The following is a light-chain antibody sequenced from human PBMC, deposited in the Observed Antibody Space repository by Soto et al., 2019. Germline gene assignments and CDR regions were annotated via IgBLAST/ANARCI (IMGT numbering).Light chain of an antibody. V-gene: IGKV1-39*01. CDR1: QSISSY. CDR2: AAS. CDR3: QQSYSIPPT. Sequence: DIPMTQSPSSLSASVGDRVTITCRASQSISSYLNWYRQKPGKAPEPLIYAASSLQSGVPSRFSGSGSGTDFTLTISSLQPDDFATYYYQQSYSIPPTFGPGTKVDI. J-gene: IGKJ3*01.